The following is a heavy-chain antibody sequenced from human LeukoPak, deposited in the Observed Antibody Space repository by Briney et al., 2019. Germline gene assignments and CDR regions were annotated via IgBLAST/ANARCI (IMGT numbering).Heavy chain of an antibody. CDR1: GYTFTSYG. J-gene: IGHJ6*03. V-gene: IGHV1-18*01. CDR2: ISAYNGNT. Sequence: ASVKVSCKASGYTFTSYGISWVRQAPGQGLEWMGWISAYNGNTNYAQKFQGRVTMTTDTSTSTAYMELRSLRSDDTAVYYCARGGGVVMGKDYYYYYMDVWGKGTTVTVSS. D-gene: IGHD3-3*01. CDR3: ARGGGVVMGKDYYYYYMDV.